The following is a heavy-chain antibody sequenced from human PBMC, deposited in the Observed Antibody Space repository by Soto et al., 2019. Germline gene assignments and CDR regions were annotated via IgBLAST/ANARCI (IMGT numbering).Heavy chain of an antibody. CDR3: AREEANTIFGVVTGPHDY. CDR1: GFTVSSKY. D-gene: IGHD3-3*01. CDR2: IQSGGPT. V-gene: IGHV3-66*01. Sequence: GSLRLSCAASGFTVSSKYMSWVRQAPGKGLEWGSLIQSGGPTYYADSVKGRFTISRDNAKNTLYLQMNSLRAEDTAVYYCAREEANTIFGVVTGPHDYWGQGTLVTVSS. J-gene: IGHJ4*02.